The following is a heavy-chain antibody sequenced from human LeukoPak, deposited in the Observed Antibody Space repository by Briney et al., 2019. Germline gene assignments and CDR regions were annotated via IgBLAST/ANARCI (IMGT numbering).Heavy chain of an antibody. J-gene: IGHJ5*01. CDR3: ARCDSGGWFFDS. CDR1: GGSFSGFS. CDR2: INQSGST. Sequence: PSETLSLTCGVSGGSFSGFSWNWIRQPPGKGLEWLGEINQSGSTKYNPSLKSRVTISIDTSKSQFSLKMNSMTAADTAVYYCARCDSGGWFFDSWGQGALVTVSS. V-gene: IGHV4-34*01. D-gene: IGHD6-19*01.